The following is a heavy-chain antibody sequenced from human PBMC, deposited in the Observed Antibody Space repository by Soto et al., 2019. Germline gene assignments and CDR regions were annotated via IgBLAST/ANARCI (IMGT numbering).Heavy chain of an antibody. CDR2: ISSRSGTI. V-gene: IGHV3-11*04. Sequence: PGGSLRLSCAASGFSFSDYYMTWIRQAPGQGLEWVSYISSRSGTIFYADSVKGRFTISRDNAKNSLYLQMNSLRAEDTAVYYCARFYYDSSGYLPSPYYYYYGMDVWGQGTTVTVSS. J-gene: IGHJ6*02. CDR3: ARFYYDSSGYLPSPYYYYYGMDV. CDR1: GFSFSDYY. D-gene: IGHD3-22*01.